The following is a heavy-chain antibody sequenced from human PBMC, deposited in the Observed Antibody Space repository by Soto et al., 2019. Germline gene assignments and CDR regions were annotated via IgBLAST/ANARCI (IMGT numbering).Heavy chain of an antibody. J-gene: IGHJ4*02. CDR3: AKDCGPLSLNSKRTSDIVVVVAATYYFDY. CDR2: ISGSGGST. V-gene: IGHV3-23*01. CDR1: GFTFSSYA. Sequence: GGSLRLSCAASGFTFSSYAMSWVRQAPGKGLEWVSAISGSGGSTYYADSVKGRFTISRDNSKNTLYLQMNSLRAEDTAVYYCAKDCGPLSLNSKRTSDIVVVVAATYYFDYWGQGTLVTVSS. D-gene: IGHD2-15*01.